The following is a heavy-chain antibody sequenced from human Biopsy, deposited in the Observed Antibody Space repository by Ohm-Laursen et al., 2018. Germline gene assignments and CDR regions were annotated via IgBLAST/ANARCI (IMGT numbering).Heavy chain of an antibody. CDR2: IFYSANT. CDR3: ARLGSGDYFPTFFDF. J-gene: IGHJ4*02. CDR1: GASINGGRYY. Sequence: SQTLSLTCSVSGASINGGRYYWNWIRHHPGKGLEWIGNIFYSANTYYNPSLKSRVTISVGTSKNQFSLKLSSVTAADTAVYYCARLGSGDYFPTFFDFWGQGALVTVSS. V-gene: IGHV4-31*03. D-gene: IGHD5-12*01.